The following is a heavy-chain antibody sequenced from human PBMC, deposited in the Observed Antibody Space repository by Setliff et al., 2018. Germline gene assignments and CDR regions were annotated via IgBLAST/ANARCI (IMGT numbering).Heavy chain of an antibody. D-gene: IGHD3-3*01. Sequence: PSETLSLTCTVSGDSISSRTHYWSWIRQPAGKGLEWIGQVYTSWSTNYNPSLKSRVTISLDTSKNQFSLNLSSLTAADTAVYYCARVSGFQYMDVWGKGITVTVS. CDR1: GDSISSRTHY. CDR3: ARVSGFQYMDV. V-gene: IGHV4-61*09. J-gene: IGHJ6*03. CDR2: VYTSWST.